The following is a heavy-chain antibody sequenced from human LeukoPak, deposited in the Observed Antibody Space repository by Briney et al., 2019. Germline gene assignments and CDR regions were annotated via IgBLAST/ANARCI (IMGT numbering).Heavy chain of an antibody. CDR3: ARVDTSMVIDY. CDR1: GGSISSSSYY. CDR2: IYYSGST. J-gene: IGHJ4*02. Sequence: SETLSLTCTVSGGSISSSSYYWGWIHQPPGKGLEWIGSIYYSGSTSYNPSLKSRVTISVDTSKNQFSLKLSSVTAADTAVYYCARVDTSMVIDYWGQGTLVTVSS. D-gene: IGHD5-18*01. V-gene: IGHV4-39*01.